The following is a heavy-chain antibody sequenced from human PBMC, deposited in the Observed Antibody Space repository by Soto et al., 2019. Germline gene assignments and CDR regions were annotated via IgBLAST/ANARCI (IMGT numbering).Heavy chain of an antibody. CDR1: GGSISSSSYY. V-gene: IGHV4-39*07. CDR2: IYYSGST. Sequence: PSETLSLTCTVSGGSISSSSYYWGWIRQPPGKGLEWIGSIYYSGSTNYNPSLKSRVTMSVDTSKKQFSLKLSSVTAADTAVYYCAREGGYCRGGRCDINLPSIYFDYWGQGTLVTVPQ. CDR3: AREGGYCRGGRCDINLPSIYFDY. J-gene: IGHJ4*02. D-gene: IGHD2-15*01.